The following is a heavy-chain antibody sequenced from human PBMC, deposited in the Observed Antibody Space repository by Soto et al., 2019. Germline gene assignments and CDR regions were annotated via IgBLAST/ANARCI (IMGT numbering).Heavy chain of an antibody. V-gene: IGHV4-34*02. Sequence: QVQLQQWGAGLLKPSETLSLTCSISGGSFSGYYWGWIRQSPGKGLEWLGQINHIGSNHHNPSLESRVIISVDTSKNLFALNLTSVTAADTAVYYCARIKGLRRHGAVDIWGQGTRVTVSS. D-gene: IGHD3-10*01. J-gene: IGHJ3*02. CDR1: GGSFSGYY. CDR2: INHIGSN. CDR3: ARIKGLRRHGAVDI.